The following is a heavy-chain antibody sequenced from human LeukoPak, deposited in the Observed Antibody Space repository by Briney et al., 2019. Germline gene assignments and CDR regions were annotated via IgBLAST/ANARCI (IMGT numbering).Heavy chain of an antibody. CDR3: ARGRAGYCGGDCYPGGYYYYMDV. Sequence: ASVKVSCKASGYTFTSYYMHWVRQAPGQGLEWMGWINPNSGGTNYAQKFQGRVTMTRDTSISTAYMELSRLRSDDTAVYYCARGRAGYCGGDCYPGGYYYYMDVWGKGTTVTVSS. D-gene: IGHD2-21*02. V-gene: IGHV1-2*02. CDR2: INPNSGGT. J-gene: IGHJ6*03. CDR1: GYTFTSYY.